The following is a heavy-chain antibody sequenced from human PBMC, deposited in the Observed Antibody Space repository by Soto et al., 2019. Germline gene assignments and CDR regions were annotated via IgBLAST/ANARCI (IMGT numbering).Heavy chain of an antibody. CDR1: RFTATSNY. CDR2: IYSGGST. CDR3: AITTYGSGRYSDS. J-gene: IGHJ5*01. D-gene: IGHD3-10*01. V-gene: IGHV3-66*01. Sequence: EVQLVESGGGLVQPGGSLRLSCAASRFTATSNYMTWVRQAPGKGLEWVSVIYSGGSTYYADSVKGRFTISRDNSKNTLYLQMNSLRVEDTAVYHCAITTYGSGRYSDSWGQGTPVTVSS.